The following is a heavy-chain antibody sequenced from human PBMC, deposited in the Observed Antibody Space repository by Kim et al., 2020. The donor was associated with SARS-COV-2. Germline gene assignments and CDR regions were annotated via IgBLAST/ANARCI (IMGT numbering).Heavy chain of an antibody. Sequence: SETLSLTCTVSGGSISSSSYYWGWIRQPPGKGLEWIGRIYYSGSTYYNPSLKSRVTISVDTSKNQFSLKLSSVTAADTAVYYCATTFLSTPKDDYIWGSYRYTDVYFDYWGQGTLVTVSS. CDR1: GGSISSSSYY. V-gene: IGHV4-39*01. D-gene: IGHD3-16*02. J-gene: IGHJ4*02. CDR2: IYYSGST. CDR3: ATTFLSTPKDDYIWGSYRYTDVYFDY.